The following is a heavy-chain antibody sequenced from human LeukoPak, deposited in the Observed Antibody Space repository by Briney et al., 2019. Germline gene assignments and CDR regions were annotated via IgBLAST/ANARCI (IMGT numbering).Heavy chain of an antibody. J-gene: IGHJ4*02. CDR1: GFTFSSYS. V-gene: IGHV3-21*01. CDR3: ARGSGYCSSTSCYTPSY. CDR2: ISSSSSYI. D-gene: IGHD2-2*02. Sequence: GGSLRLSCAASGFTFSSYSMNWVRQAPGKGLEWVSSISSSSSYIYYADLVKGRFTISRDNAKNSLYLQMNSLRAEDTAVYYCARGSGYCSSTSCYTPSYWGQGTLVTVSS.